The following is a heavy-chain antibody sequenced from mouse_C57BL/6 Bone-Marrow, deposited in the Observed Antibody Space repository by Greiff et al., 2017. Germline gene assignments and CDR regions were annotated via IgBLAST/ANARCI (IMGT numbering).Heavy chain of an antibody. CDR2: ISNGGGST. CDR1: GFTFSDYY. J-gene: IGHJ1*03. CDR3: ARFYYYGIYWYFDV. Sequence: EVMLVESGGGLVQPGGSLKLSCAASGFTFSDYYMYWVRQTPEKRLEWVAYISNGGGSTYYPDTVKGRFTISRDNAKNTLYLQMSRLKSEDTAMYYCARFYYYGIYWYFDVWGTGTTVTVSS. V-gene: IGHV5-12*01. D-gene: IGHD1-1*01.